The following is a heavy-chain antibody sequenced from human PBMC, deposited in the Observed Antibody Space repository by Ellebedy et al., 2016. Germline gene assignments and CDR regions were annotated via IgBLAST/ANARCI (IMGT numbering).Heavy chain of an antibody. CDR2: INHSGST. Sequence: SETLSLTXAVYGGSFSGYYWSWIRQPAGKGLEWIGEINHSGSTNYNPSLKSRVTISVDTSKNQFSLKLSSVTAADTAVYYCARRIGYSSSSKYFQHWGQGTLVTVSS. D-gene: IGHD6-6*01. V-gene: IGHV4-34*01. CDR1: GGSFSGYY. J-gene: IGHJ1*01. CDR3: ARRIGYSSSSKYFQH.